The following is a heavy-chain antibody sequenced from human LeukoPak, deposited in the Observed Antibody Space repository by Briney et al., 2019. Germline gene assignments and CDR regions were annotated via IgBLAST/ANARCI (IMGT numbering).Heavy chain of an antibody. V-gene: IGHV4-4*02. CDR1: GASISSNW. CDR3: ARSDDRYFDY. D-gene: IGHD1-1*01. CDR2: IYHSGDT. J-gene: IGHJ4*02. Sequence: SGTLSLTCAVSGASISSNWWRWVRQPPGKGLEWIGEIYHSGDTNYNPSLDSRVTISVDKSNNQFSLRVSSVTAADTAVYYCARSDDRYFDYWGQGTLVTVSS.